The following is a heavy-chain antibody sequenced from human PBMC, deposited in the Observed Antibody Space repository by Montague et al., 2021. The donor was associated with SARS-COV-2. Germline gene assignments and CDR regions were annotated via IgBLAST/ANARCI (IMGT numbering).Heavy chain of an antibody. CDR3: ARGVVAAPGYFDY. D-gene: IGHD2-15*01. Sequence: TLSLTCTVSGGSFNSDAYFWSWIRQHTEKGLDWITYIYYSGNTYYTPSLRSRVALSVDTSKKQFSLNLTSVTAADTATYYCARGVVAAPGYFDYWGQGTMVTVSS. V-gene: IGHV4-31*03. CDR1: GGSFNSDAYF. J-gene: IGHJ4*02. CDR2: IYYSGNT.